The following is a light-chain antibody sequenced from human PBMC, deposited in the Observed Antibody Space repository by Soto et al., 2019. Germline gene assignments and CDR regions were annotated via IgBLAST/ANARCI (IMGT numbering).Light chain of an antibody. Sequence: QTLLTQPRYVSGSPGQSIPIACTGTISDVGAYKYVSWYQQHPGKAPKLIIYGVSNRPSGVSNRFSGSKYGNTAFLTISGLQPEDEADYYCGSFTGTTTLDVFGTGTKVTVL. CDR1: ISDVGAYKY. J-gene: IGLJ1*01. CDR2: GVS. CDR3: GSFTGTTTLDV. V-gene: IGLV2-14*03.